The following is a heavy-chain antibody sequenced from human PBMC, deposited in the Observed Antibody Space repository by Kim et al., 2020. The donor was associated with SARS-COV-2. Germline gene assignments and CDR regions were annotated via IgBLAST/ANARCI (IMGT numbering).Heavy chain of an antibody. D-gene: IGHD6-6*01. V-gene: IGHV4-59*01. J-gene: IGHJ5*02. Sequence: NYNPSLKRRVTISVDTSKNQFSLKLSSVTAADTAVYYCARDSSLRWFDPWGPGTLVTVSS. CDR3: ARDSSLRWFDP.